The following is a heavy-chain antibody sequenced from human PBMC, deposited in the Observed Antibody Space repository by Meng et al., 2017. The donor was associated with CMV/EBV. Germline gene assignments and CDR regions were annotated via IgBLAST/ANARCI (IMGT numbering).Heavy chain of an antibody. CDR2: ISSSSSYI. V-gene: IGHV3-21*01. J-gene: IGHJ6*02. D-gene: IGHD7-27*01. Sequence: GESQKISCAASGFTFSSYSMNWVRQAPGKGLEWVSSISSSSSYIYYADSVKGRFTISRDNAKNSLYLQMNSLRAEDTAVYYCARDGMTGDRDYYYGMDVWGQGTTVTVSS. CDR3: ARDGMTGDRDYYYGMDV. CDR1: GFTFSSYS.